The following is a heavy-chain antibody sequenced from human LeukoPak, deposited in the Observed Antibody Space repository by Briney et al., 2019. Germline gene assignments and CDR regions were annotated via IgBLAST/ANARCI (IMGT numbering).Heavy chain of an antibody. Sequence: PGGSLRLSCAASGFTVSSNYMSWVRQAPGKGLEWVPLIFSGGSTYYTDSVKGRFTISRDNSKNTLYLQMNSLRAEDTAVYYCASRDKGYYYGMDVWGQGTTVTVSS. CDR1: GFTVSSNY. D-gene: IGHD5-24*01. V-gene: IGHV3-66*01. CDR3: ASRDKGYYYGMDV. J-gene: IGHJ6*02. CDR2: IFSGGST.